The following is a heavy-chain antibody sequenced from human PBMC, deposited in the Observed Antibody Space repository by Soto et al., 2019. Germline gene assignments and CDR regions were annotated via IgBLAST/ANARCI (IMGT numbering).Heavy chain of an antibody. J-gene: IGHJ5*02. V-gene: IGHV4-59*12. D-gene: IGHD3-22*01. CDR1: GGSFSGYY. Sequence: PSETLSLTCAVYGGSFSGYYWSWIRQPPGKGLEWIGCIHYSGSTNYNPSLESRVTISVDTSKNQFSLKLTSVTAADTAVYYCAREYYYDSSGIGFDPWGPGTLVTVSS. CDR3: AREYYYDSSGIGFDP. CDR2: IHYSGST.